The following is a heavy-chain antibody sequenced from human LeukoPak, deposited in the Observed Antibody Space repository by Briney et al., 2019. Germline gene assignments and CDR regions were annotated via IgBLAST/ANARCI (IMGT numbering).Heavy chain of an antibody. CDR2: IKQDGSEK. CDR1: GFTFSDNW. V-gene: IGHV3-7*01. J-gene: IGHJ4*02. CDR3: ASLWDGGY. Sequence: GGSLRLSCAASGFTFSDNWMTWVRQAPGKGLEWVATIKQDGSEKYYVDSVRGRFTISRDNAKNSLSLQMNSLRVEDMAVYYCASLWDGGYWGQGTLVSVSS. D-gene: IGHD1-26*01.